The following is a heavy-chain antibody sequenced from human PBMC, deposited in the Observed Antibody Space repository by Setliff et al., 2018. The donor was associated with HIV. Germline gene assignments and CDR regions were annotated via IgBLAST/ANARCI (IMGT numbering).Heavy chain of an antibody. CDR2: IYYSGST. V-gene: IGHV4-61*08. J-gene: IGHJ4*02. CDR1: GGSISSGGYY. CDR3: ARDLGAVAGYYFDY. D-gene: IGHD6-19*01. Sequence: PSETLSLTCTVSGGSISSGGYYWSWIRQHPGKGLEWIGYIYYSGSTNYNPSLKSRVTISVDTSKNQFSLKLSSVTAADTAVYYCARDLGAVAGYYFDYWGQGTLVTVSS.